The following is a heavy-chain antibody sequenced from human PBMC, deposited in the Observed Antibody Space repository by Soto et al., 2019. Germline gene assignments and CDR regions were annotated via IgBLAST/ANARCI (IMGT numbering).Heavy chain of an antibody. CDR3: ARLMFPGYYYNARDV. Sequence: VESLKISCDGSGYNFATSWIAWVRQMPGTGLECMGIIYPRDSDTRYSPSSQGQVTISADKSTNTAYLQWSRLKASDTAMYYCARLMFPGYYYNARDVWGKGTTVTVSS. D-gene: IGHD3-10*02. V-gene: IGHV5-51*01. CDR1: GYNFATSW. CDR2: IYPRDSDT. J-gene: IGHJ6*01.